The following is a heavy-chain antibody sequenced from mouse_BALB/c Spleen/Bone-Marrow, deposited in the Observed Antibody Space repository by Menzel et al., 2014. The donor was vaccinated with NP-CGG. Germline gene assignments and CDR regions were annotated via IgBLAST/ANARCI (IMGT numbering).Heavy chain of an antibody. D-gene: IGHD2-4*01. CDR2: IHYSGST. CDR1: GYSITSGYG. Sequence: EVKVVESGPDLVKPSQSLSLTCTVTGYSITSGYGWHWIRQFPGNKLEWMGYIHYSGSTSYNPSLKSRISITRDTSKNQFFLQLNSVTTEDTATYYCARSDYHWYFDVWGAGTTVTVSS. J-gene: IGHJ1*01. CDR3: ARSDYHWYFDV. V-gene: IGHV3-1*02.